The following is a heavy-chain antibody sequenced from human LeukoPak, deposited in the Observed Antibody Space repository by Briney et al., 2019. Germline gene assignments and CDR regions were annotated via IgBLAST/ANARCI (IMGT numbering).Heavy chain of an antibody. Sequence: SETLSLTCTVSGGSISSSSYYWGWIRQPPGKGLEWIGSIYYSGSTYYNPSLKSRVTISVDTSKNQFSLKLSSVTATDTAVYYCAGGEVIIRGGYNWLDPWGQGTLVTVSS. J-gene: IGHJ5*02. CDR1: GGSISSSSYY. D-gene: IGHD3-3*01. CDR3: AGGEVIIRGGYNWLDP. CDR2: IYYSGST. V-gene: IGHV4-39*07.